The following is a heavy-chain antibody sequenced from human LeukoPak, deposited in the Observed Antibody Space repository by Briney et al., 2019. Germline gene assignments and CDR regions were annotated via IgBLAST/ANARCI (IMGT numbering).Heavy chain of an antibody. V-gene: IGHV3-7*03. Sequence: AGSLSSSCAPPGFTFSTNWISWVRLAPGKVLEWVATIKQDGSEKIYVDSVKGRFTISTDNAKNSLYLQMNSLGAEDTAVYFCGRGQTTVTNWGQGTLVTVSS. J-gene: IGHJ4*02. CDR1: GFTFSTNW. CDR2: IKQDGSEK. CDR3: GRGQTTVTN. D-gene: IGHD4-17*01.